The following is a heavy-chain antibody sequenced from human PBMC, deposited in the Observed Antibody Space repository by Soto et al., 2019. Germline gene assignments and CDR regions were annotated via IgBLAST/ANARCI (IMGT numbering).Heavy chain of an antibody. CDR3: AFLDTSLDFDF. CDR1: GYRFSSYW. CDR2: IDPSNSYT. J-gene: IGHJ4*02. D-gene: IGHD3-3*02. V-gene: IGHV5-10-1*01. Sequence: PXDSLTISLKGSGYRFSSYWISLVGQMPGKGLEWMGRIDPSNSYTHYSPSFHGHVTISADNSISTAYLQWSNLRASDTAIYYCAFLDTSLDFDFWGQGTLVTVSS.